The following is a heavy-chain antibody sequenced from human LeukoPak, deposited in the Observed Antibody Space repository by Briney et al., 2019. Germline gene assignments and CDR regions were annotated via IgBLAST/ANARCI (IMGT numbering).Heavy chain of an antibody. CDR2: ISANSGNT. CDR3: TRDLYYGSGSLDY. CDR1: GYTFSSSV. J-gene: IGHJ4*02. V-gene: IGHV1-18*01. Sequence: ASVKVSCEASGYTFSSSVISWVRQAPGQGLEWMGWISANSGNTNYPQKLQGRVTMTTDTSTSTAYMELRGLRSDDTAVYYCTRDLYYGSGSLDYWGQGTLVTVSS. D-gene: IGHD3-10*01.